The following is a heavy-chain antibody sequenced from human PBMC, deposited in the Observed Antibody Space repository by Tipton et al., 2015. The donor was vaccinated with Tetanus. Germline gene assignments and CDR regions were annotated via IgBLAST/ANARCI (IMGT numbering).Heavy chain of an antibody. CDR3: ARDYQLLAYYYYGMDG. D-gene: IGHD2-2*01. V-gene: IGHV3-30*04. CDR2: ISYDGSNK. Sequence: SLRLSCAASGFTFSSYAMHWVRQAPGKGLEWVAVISYDGSNKYYADSVKGRFTISRDNSKNTLYLQMNSLRAEDTAVYYCARDYQLLAYYYYGMDGWGQGTTVTVSS. J-gene: IGHJ6*02. CDR1: GFTFSSYA.